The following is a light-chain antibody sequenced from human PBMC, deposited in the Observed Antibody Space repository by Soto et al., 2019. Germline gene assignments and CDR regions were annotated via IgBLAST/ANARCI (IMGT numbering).Light chain of an antibody. J-gene: IGKJ1*01. CDR1: QTVSSNY. CDR2: GAS. V-gene: IGKV3-20*01. Sequence: EIVLTQSPGTLSLSPGERATLSCGASQTVSSNYLAWYQQKPGQAPRLLIYGASSRATGIPDRFSGSGSGTDFVLTTSRLEPEDFAVYYCRQYFKSPWTFGQGTKVDIK. CDR3: RQYFKSPWT.